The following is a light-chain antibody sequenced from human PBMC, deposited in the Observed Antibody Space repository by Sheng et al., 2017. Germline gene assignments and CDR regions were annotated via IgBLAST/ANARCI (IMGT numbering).Light chain of an antibody. Sequence: QTVVTQEPSFSVSPGGTVTLTCGLSSGSVSTNYYPSWYQQTPGQPPRTLIYSTNTRSSGVPDRFSGSILGNRAALTITGAQADDESDYYCVLYMGSTWVFGGGTRLTVL. J-gene: IGLJ3*02. CDR3: VLYMGSTWV. V-gene: IGLV8-61*01. CDR2: STN. CDR1: SGSVSTNYY.